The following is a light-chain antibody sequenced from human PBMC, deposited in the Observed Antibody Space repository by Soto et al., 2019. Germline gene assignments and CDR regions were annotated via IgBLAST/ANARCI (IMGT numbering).Light chain of an antibody. V-gene: IGKV3D-15*01. J-gene: IGKJ4*01. CDR1: QSVSSN. CDR3: QQYDNWPPLT. Sequence: EIVMTQSPATLSVSPGERATLSCRASQSVSSNLAWYQQEPGQAPRLLIYGASTRATGIPARFSGSGSGTEFTLTISSLQSGDFAVYYCQQYDNWPPLTFGGGTKVDIK. CDR2: GAS.